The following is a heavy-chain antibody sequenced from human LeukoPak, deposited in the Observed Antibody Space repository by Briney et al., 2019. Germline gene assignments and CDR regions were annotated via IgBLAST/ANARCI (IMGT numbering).Heavy chain of an antibody. CDR2: INNDGGIT. V-gene: IGHV3-64D*06. J-gene: IGHJ3*02. CDR3: VKTMVTFGGIIRADAFDI. CDR1: GFRFKMYA. Sequence: HPGGSLRLSCSASGFRFKMYAMHWVRQAPGKGLEYLSGINNDGGITNYADSVKGRFIISRDNFNNTLFLQMSSLRAEDTAVYYCVKTMVTFGGIIRADAFDIWGQGTMVTVS. D-gene: IGHD3-16*01.